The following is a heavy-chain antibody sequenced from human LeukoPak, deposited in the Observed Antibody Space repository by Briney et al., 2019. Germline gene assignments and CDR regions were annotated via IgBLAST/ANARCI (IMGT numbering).Heavy chain of an antibody. J-gene: IGHJ6*02. V-gene: IGHV3-33*01. D-gene: IGHD6-13*01. CDR3: ARNDGYSSSWYYYYYYGMDV. CDR1: GFTFSSYG. Sequence: LGRSLRVSCAASGFTFSSYGMHWVRQAPGKGLDWVAVIWYDGSNKYYADSVKGRFTISRDNSKSTLYLQMNSLRAEDTAVYYCARNDGYSSSWYYYYYYGMDVWGQGTTVTVSS. CDR2: IWYDGSNK.